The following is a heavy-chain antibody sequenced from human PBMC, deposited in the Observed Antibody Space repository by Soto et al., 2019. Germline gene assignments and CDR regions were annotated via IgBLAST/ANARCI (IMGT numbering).Heavy chain of an antibody. CDR3: ATFRGPSYSYYYMDV. CDR1: GFTFGTYA. J-gene: IGHJ6*03. V-gene: IGHV3-23*01. D-gene: IGHD3-16*01. Sequence: EVQLLESGGGLVQPGGSLRLSCAASGFTFGTYAMNWLRQAPGRGLECVSFISGSGRTTYYADSVKGRFTVSRDNSKNTMYLQVNSLRAEDTALYYCATFRGPSYSYYYMDVWGKGTTVTVSS. CDR2: ISGSGRTT.